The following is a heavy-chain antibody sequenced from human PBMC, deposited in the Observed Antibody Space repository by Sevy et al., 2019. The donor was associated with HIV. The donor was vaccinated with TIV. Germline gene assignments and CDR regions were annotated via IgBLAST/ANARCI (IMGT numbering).Heavy chain of an antibody. J-gene: IGHJ4*02. CDR1: GYTFTSYG. Sequence: ASVKVSCKASGYTFTSYGISWVRQAPGQGLEWMGWISTYNGNTNYAQKLQGRVTMTTDTSTSTAYMELRSLRSDDAAVYYCASGKRKYYDSSGYYGLDYWGQGTLVTVS. V-gene: IGHV1-18*01. D-gene: IGHD3-22*01. CDR3: ASGKRKYYDSSGYYGLDY. CDR2: ISTYNGNT.